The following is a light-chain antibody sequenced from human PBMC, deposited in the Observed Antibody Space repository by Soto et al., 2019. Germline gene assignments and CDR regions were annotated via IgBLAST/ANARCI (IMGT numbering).Light chain of an antibody. Sequence: DIQMTQSPPSLSASVGDRVTITCRARPTIDTFANWYQQKQGRAPKLLIFAASSLHSGVPSRFSGSGSGTDFSLTITSLQPEDFATYYCQQRYVTPRTFGGGTQVEI. CDR2: AAS. CDR1: PTIDTF. CDR3: QQRYVTPRT. V-gene: IGKV1-39*01. J-gene: IGKJ4*01.